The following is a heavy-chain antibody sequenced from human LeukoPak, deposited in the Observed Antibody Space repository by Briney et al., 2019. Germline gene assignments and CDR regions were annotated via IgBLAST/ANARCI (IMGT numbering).Heavy chain of an antibody. D-gene: IGHD2/OR15-2a*01. J-gene: IGHJ4*02. V-gene: IGHV4-59*01. CDR3: ARAVSRMSGTGAPVDY. CDR1: GGSISSFY. Sequence: SETLSLTCTVSGGSISSFYWSWIRQPPGKGLEWIGYIYYSGSANYNPSLKSRVTISVDTSKNQFSLKLNSVTAADTAVYYCARAVSRMSGTGAPVDYWGQGTLVTVSS. CDR2: IYYSGSA.